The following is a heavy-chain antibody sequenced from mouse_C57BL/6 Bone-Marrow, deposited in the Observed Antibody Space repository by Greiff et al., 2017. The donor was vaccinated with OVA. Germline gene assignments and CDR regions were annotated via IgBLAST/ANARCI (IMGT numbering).Heavy chain of an antibody. CDR3: ARDGYFYAMDY. CDR2: IYPGDGDT. V-gene: IGHV1-82*01. D-gene: IGHD2-3*01. Sequence: QVQLKQSGPELVKPGASVKISCKASGYAFSSSWMNWVKQRPGKGLEWIGRIYPGDGDTNYNGKFKGKATLTADKSPSTAYMQLSSLTSEDSAVYFCARDGYFYAMDYWGQGTSVTVSS. CDR1: GYAFSSSW. J-gene: IGHJ4*01.